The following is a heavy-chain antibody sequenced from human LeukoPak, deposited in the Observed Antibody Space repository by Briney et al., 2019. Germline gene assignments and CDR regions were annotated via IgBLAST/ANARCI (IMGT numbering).Heavy chain of an antibody. D-gene: IGHD5-24*01. J-gene: IGHJ3*02. Sequence: SQTLSLTCTVSGDSITSGGYYWSWIRQRPGKGLEWIGYIYKTGSTYYNPSLKSRVTMSVDTSRNQFSLKVNSVTAADTAVYYCARVRDGYSLEAFDIWGQGTMVTVSS. CDR3: ARVRDGYSLEAFDI. V-gene: IGHV4-31*03. CDR2: IYKTGST. CDR1: GDSITSGGYY.